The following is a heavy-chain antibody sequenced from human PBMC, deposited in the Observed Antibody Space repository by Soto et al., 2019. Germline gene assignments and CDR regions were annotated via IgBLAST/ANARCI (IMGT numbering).Heavy chain of an antibody. Sequence: PGGSLRLSCAASGFTVGSHAMSWVRQAPGKGLEWVSSISGSGDGTYYGDSVKGRFTISRDSSSSTLYLQMDNLRGEGTAVYFCTRSRRSILMVYGFGGMDVWGRGSTVTVSS. CDR2: ISGSGDGT. CDR3: TRSRRSILMVYGFGGMDV. J-gene: IGHJ6*02. CDR1: GFTVGSHA. D-gene: IGHD2-8*01. V-gene: IGHV3-23*01.